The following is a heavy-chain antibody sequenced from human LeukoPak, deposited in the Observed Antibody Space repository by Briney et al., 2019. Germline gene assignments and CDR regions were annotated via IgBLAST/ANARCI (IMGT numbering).Heavy chain of an antibody. J-gene: IGHJ4*02. V-gene: IGHV3-30*02. CDR2: IRYDGSNK. CDR1: GFTFSSYG. Sequence: GGSLRLSCAASGFTFSSYGMHWVRQAPGKGLEWVAFIRYDGSNKYYADSVKGRFTISRDNSKNTLYLQMNSLRAEDTAVYYCARWATIAAAGPTVDCFDYWGQGTLVTVSS. D-gene: IGHD6-13*01. CDR3: ARWATIAAAGPTVDCFDY.